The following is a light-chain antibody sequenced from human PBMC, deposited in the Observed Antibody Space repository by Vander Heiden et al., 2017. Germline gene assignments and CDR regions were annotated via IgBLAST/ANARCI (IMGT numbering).Light chain of an antibody. J-gene: IGLJ3*02. CDR1: SSDVGCYNY. CDR3: SSYAGSSWV. V-gene: IGLV2-8*01. CDR2: EVS. Sequence: QSALTQPPSASGSPGQSVTISCTGSSSDVGCYNYVSWYQQYPSKAPKLMVYEVSRRPSGVPDRFCGYKSGNTASLTVSGLQAEDEADYYCSSYAGSSWVFGGGTKLTVL.